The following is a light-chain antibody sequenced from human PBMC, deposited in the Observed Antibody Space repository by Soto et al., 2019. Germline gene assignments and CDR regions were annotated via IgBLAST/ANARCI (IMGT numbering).Light chain of an antibody. CDR3: QQYYSSLT. V-gene: IGKV4-1*01. CDR2: WAS. CDR1: QTVFHSSYNKDF. Sequence: DIVMTQSPVSLSVSLGERATINCKSSQTVFHSSYNKDFLAWYQQKPGQPPKLLFYWASTRESGVPARFSSGGSGTDFSLTISSLQAEDVAVYYCQQYYSSLTFGQGTKLEIK. J-gene: IGKJ2*01.